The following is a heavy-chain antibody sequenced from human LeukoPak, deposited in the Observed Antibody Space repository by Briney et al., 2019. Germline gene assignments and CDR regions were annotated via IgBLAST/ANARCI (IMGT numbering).Heavy chain of an antibody. V-gene: IGHV3-30*04. J-gene: IGHJ4*02. CDR2: ISYDGSNK. CDR1: GFTFSSYA. D-gene: IGHD3-22*01. Sequence: GGSLRLSCAASGFTFSSYAMHWVRQAPGKGLEWVAVISYDGSNKYYADSVKGRFTISRDNSKNTLYLQMNSLGAEDTAVYYCAFGGYDSSGFDYWGQGTLVTVSS. CDR3: AFGGYDSSGFDY.